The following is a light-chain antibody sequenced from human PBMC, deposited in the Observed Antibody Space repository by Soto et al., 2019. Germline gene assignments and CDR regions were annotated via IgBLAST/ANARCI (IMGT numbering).Light chain of an antibody. CDR2: GAS. Sequence: EIVLTQSPGTLSLSPGERATLSCRASQSISSSYLAWYQQKPGQAPRLLVYGASSRATGIPDRFSGSGSGTEFTLTISRLEPVEFAVYYCQQYGSSRFTFGPGTKVDIK. CDR3: QQYGSSRFT. V-gene: IGKV3-20*01. J-gene: IGKJ3*01. CDR1: QSISSSY.